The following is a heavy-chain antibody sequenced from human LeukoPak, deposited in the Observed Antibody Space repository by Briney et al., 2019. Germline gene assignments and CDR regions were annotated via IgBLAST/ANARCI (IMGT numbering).Heavy chain of an antibody. J-gene: IGHJ5*02. D-gene: IGHD6-13*01. Sequence: ASVKVSCKASGYTFTGYYMHWVRQAPGQGLEWMGWINPNSGGTNYAQKFQGWVTMTRDTSISTAYMELSRLRSDDTAVYYCARGYSSSFPGWFDPWGQGTLVTVSS. CDR1: GYTFTGYY. CDR3: ARGYSSSFPGWFDP. CDR2: INPNSGGT. V-gene: IGHV1-2*04.